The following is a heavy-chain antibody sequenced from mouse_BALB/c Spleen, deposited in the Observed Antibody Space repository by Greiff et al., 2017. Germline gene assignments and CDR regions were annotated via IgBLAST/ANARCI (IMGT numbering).Heavy chain of an antibody. CDR1: GFAFSSYD. CDR2: ISSGGGST. Sequence: EVQGVESGGGLVKPGGSLKLSCAASGFAFSSYDMSWVRQTPEKRLEWVAYISSGGGSTYYPDTVKGRFTISRDNAKNTLYLQMSSLKSEDTAMYYCARRYGGNYAMDYWGQGTSVTVSS. CDR3: ARRYGGNYAMDY. V-gene: IGHV5-12-1*01. D-gene: IGHD1-1*02. J-gene: IGHJ4*01.